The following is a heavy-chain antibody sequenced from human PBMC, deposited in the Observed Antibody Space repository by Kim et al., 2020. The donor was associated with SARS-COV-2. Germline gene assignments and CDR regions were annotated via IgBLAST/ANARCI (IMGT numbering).Heavy chain of an antibody. CDR2: NT. J-gene: IGHJ4*02. V-gene: IGHV1-3*01. CDR3: ARGGFDY. Sequence: NTKYSQKFQGRVTITRDTSASTAYMELSSLRSEDTAVYFCARGGFDYWGQGYLVTVSS.